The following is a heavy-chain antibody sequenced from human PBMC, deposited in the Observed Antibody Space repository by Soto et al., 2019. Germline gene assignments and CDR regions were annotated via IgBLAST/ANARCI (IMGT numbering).Heavy chain of an antibody. CDR1: GDPISSSHW. CDR3: ATSQLGESFDY. Sequence: XGTRCRTVAVCGDPISSSHWWSCVRQTPGKGLEWIGEIYHSGSINYNPSLKSRVIISADGSKDQLSLRLSSVTAADTAVYYCATSQLGESFDYWGQGTLVAVSS. CDR2: IYHSGSI. D-gene: IGHD1-26*01. J-gene: IGHJ4*02. V-gene: IGHV4-4*02.